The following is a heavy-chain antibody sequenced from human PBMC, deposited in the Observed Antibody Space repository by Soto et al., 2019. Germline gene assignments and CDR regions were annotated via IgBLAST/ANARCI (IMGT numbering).Heavy chain of an antibody. V-gene: IGHV1-18*01. CDR2: ISAYNGNT. CDR3: ARAAVVETGYYPTYCDY. J-gene: IGHJ4*02. CDR1: GYTFISYG. Sequence: QVQLVQSGAEVKKPGASVKVSCKASGYTFISYGISWVRQAPGQGLEWMGWISAYNGNTNYAQKLQGRVTMTTDTSTSTAYMELRSLRSDDTAVYYCARAAVVETGYYPTYCDYWGQGTLVTVSS. D-gene: IGHD3-9*01.